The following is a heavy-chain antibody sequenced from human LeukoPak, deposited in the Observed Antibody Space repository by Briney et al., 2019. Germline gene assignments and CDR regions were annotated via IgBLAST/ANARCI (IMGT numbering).Heavy chain of an antibody. CDR3: ARGIGGWYNVNYFDY. V-gene: IGHV4-34*01. CDR2: INHSGST. CDR1: GGSFSGYY. Sequence: SETLSLTCAVYGGSFSGYYWSWIRQPPGKGLEWTGEINHSGSTNYNPSLKSRVTISVDASKNQFSLKLSSVTAADTAVYYWARGIGGWYNVNYFDYWGQGTLVTVSS. D-gene: IGHD6-19*01. J-gene: IGHJ4*02.